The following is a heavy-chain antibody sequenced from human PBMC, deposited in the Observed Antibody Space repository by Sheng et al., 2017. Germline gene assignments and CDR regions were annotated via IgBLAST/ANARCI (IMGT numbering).Heavy chain of an antibody. D-gene: IGHD3-10*01. CDR3: AKDRGRSYYEGVDY. CDR2: ISYDGSYS. Sequence: QVQLVESGGGVVQPGRSLRLSCAATGFTFSSCGMHWVRQAPGKGPEWVAVISYDGSYSYYADSVRGRLTISRDNSKNTLYLQMNSLRPEDTAVYYCAKDRGRSYYEGVDYCGQGTLVTVSS. J-gene: IGHJ4*02. CDR1: GFTFSSCG. V-gene: IGHV3-30*18.